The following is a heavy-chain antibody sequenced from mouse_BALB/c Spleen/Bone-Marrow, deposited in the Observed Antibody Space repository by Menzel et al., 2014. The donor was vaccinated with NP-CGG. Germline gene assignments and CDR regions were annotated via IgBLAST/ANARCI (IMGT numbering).Heavy chain of an antibody. V-gene: IGHV10-1*02. D-gene: IGHD1-2*01. CDR3: VRRDYGYGGFAY. Sequence: EVKVVDSGGGLVQPKGSLKLSCAASGFTFNTYAMNWVRQAPGKGLEWVARIRSKSNNYATYYADSVKDRFTISRDDSQSMLYLQMNNLKTEDTAMYYCVRRDYGYGGFAYWGQGTLATVSA. J-gene: IGHJ3*01. CDR2: IRSKSNNYAT. CDR1: GFTFNTYA.